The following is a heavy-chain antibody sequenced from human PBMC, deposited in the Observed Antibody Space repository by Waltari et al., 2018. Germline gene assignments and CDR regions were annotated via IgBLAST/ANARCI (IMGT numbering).Heavy chain of an antibody. CDR1: GYSISSGYY. J-gene: IGHJ3*02. CDR3: ARARLGYYDSSGYYYLDAFDI. V-gene: IGHV4-38-2*01. D-gene: IGHD3-22*01. Sequence: QVQLQESGPGLVKPSETLSLTCAVSGYSISSGYYWGWIRQPPGKGLEWIGSIYHSGSTYNNPSLKRRVTISVDTSKNQFSLKLSSVTAADTAVYYCARARLGYYDSSGYYYLDAFDIWGQGTMVTVSS. CDR2: IYHSGST.